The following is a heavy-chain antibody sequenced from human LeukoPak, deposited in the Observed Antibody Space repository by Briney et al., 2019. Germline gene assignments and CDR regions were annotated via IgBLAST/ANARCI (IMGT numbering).Heavy chain of an antibody. Sequence: WVRQPPGKGLEWLGSIYYSGSTYYNPSLKSRVTISVDTSKNQFSLKLSSVTAADTAVYYCARHLQTVSWFGELLYDAFDIWGQGTMVTVSS. J-gene: IGHJ3*02. D-gene: IGHD3-10*01. CDR2: IYYSGST. V-gene: IGHV4-39*01. CDR3: ARHLQTVSWFGELLYDAFDI.